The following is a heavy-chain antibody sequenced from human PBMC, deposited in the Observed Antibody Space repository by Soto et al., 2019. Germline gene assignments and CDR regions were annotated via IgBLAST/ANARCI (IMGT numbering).Heavy chain of an antibody. Sequence: SVTVSCQACVGTFSRYAISWLRQAPGQGLEGMGVILPIFGTANYAQKFQGRVTITADKSTSTDYMELSSLRSEDTAVYYCARDRYYDFWSGNQDAFDIWGQGTMVTVS. J-gene: IGHJ3*02. D-gene: IGHD3-3*01. CDR3: ARDRYYDFWSGNQDAFDI. CDR2: ILPIFGTA. CDR1: VGTFSRYA. V-gene: IGHV1-69*06.